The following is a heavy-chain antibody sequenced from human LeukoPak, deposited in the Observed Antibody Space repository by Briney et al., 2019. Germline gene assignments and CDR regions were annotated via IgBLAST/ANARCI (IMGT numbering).Heavy chain of an antibody. CDR3: AKARNSDYRFGFHI. CDR2: ISGSGGST. Sequence: GGSLRVSCAVARFTFSNYGMSWVRQAPGKGLEWVSGISGSGGSTYYADSVKGRFTFFGDNSRNTLYLQMSSLRAEDTAVYYCAKARNSDYRFGFHIWGQGTMVTVSS. CDR1: RFTFSNYG. J-gene: IGHJ3*02. V-gene: IGHV3-23*01. D-gene: IGHD4-11*01.